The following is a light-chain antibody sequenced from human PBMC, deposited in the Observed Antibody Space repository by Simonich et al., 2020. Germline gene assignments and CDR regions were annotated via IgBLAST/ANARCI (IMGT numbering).Light chain of an antibody. Sequence: SYELTQPPSVSVSPGQTARITCSGDALPKQYAYWYQQKPGQAPVLVIYKDSERPSGIPERFSVSSSGTTVTLTISGVQAEDEADYYCQSADSSGTYRVFGGGTKLTVL. V-gene: IGLV3-25*03. CDR2: KDS. CDR3: QSADSSGTYRV. J-gene: IGLJ3*02. CDR1: ALPKQY.